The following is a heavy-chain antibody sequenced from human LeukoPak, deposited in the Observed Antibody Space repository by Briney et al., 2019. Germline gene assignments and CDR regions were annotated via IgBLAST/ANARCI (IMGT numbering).Heavy chain of an antibody. CDR2: INPSGGST. D-gene: IGHD2-15*01. CDR3: ARARYCSGGSCYPLDAFDI. Sequence: ASVKVSCKASGYTFTSYYIHWVRQAPGQGLEWMGIINPSGGSTTYAQKFQGRVTMTRDTSTSTVYMELSSLRSEDTAVYYCARARYCSGGSCYPLDAFDIWGQGTMVTVSS. V-gene: IGHV1-46*01. J-gene: IGHJ3*02. CDR1: GYTFTSYY.